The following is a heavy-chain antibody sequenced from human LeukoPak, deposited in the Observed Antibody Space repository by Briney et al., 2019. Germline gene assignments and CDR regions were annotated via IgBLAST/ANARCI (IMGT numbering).Heavy chain of an antibody. D-gene: IGHD4-17*01. CDR3: ARDKTRYGDYVENAFDI. Sequence: GGSLRLSCAASGFTFSSYAMSWVRQAPGKGLEWVSAISGSGGSTYYADSVKGRFTISRDNSKNTLYLQMNSLRAEDTAVYYCARDKTRYGDYVENAFDIWGQGTMVTVSS. J-gene: IGHJ3*02. CDR1: GFTFSSYA. V-gene: IGHV3-23*01. CDR2: ISGSGGST.